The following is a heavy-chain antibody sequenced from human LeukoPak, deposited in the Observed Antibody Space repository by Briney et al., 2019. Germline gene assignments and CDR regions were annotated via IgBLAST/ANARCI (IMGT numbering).Heavy chain of an antibody. Sequence: PGGSLRLSCAASGFTVITNDMTWVRQAPGKGLEWVSVLYSDGNTKYADSVQGRFTISRDNAKNTVYLQMNSLRDEDTAVYYCARGGPNHAFDIWGQGTMVTVSA. CDR2: LYSDGNT. J-gene: IGHJ3*02. CDR3: ARGGPNHAFDI. CDR1: GFTVITND. D-gene: IGHD1-14*01. V-gene: IGHV3-53*01.